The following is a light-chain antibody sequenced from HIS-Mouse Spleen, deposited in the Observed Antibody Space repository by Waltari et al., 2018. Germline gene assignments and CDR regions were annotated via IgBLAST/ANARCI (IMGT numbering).Light chain of an antibody. CDR2: LGS. CDR3: MQALQTPFT. J-gene: IGKJ3*01. CDR1: QSLLHSNGYNY. V-gene: IGKV2-28*01. Sequence: DIVMTQSPLSLPVTPGEQASISCRSSQSLLHSNGYNYLDCYLQKPGQSPPLLIYLGSNRASGVPDRFSGSGSGTDFTLKISRVEAEDVGVYYCMQALQTPFTFGPGTKVDIK.